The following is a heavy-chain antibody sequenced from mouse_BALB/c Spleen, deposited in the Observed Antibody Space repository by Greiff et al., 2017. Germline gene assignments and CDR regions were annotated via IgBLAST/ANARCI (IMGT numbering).Heavy chain of an antibody. J-gene: IGHJ4*01. CDR2: IDPANGNT. V-gene: IGHV14-3*02. Sequence: EVQLVESGAELVKPGASVKLSCTASGFNIKDTYMHWVKQRPEQGLEWIGRIDPANGNTKYDPKFQGKATITADTSSNTAYLQLSSLTSEDTAVYYCARSLYVLASMDYWGQGTSVTVSS. D-gene: IGHD2-3*01. CDR3: ARSLYVLASMDY. CDR1: GFNIKDTY.